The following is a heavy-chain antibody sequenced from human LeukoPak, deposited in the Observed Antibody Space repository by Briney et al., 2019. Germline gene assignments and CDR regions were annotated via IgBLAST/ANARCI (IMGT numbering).Heavy chain of an antibody. Sequence: GESLRISCKGFGYSFTSYWISWVRQMPGKGLEWMGRIDPSDSYTNYSPSFQGRVTISADKSISTAYLQWSSLKASDTAMYYCARQSRHSTDYYGSGPGGYWGQGTLVTVSS. J-gene: IGHJ4*02. V-gene: IGHV5-10-1*01. D-gene: IGHD3-10*01. CDR2: IDPSDSYT. CDR3: ARQSRHSTDYYGSGPGGY. CDR1: GYSFTSYW.